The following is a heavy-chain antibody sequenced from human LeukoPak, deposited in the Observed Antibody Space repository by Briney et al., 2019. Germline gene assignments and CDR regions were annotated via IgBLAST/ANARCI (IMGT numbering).Heavy chain of an antibody. J-gene: IGHJ6*03. CDR3: ARYCSSTSCYRGPSDYYYYMDV. CDR1: GYTFTSYG. CDR2: ISAYNGNT. Sequence: ASVKVSCKASGYTFTSYGISWVRQAPGQGLEWMGWISAYNGNTNYAQKLQGRVTMTTDTSTSTAYMELRSLRSDDTAVYYCARYCSSTSCYRGPSDYYYYMDVWGKGTTVTVSS. D-gene: IGHD2-2*02. V-gene: IGHV1-18*01.